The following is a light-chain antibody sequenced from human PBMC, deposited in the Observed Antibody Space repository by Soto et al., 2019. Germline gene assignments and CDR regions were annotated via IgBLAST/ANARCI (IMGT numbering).Light chain of an antibody. V-gene: IGKV1-9*01. CDR1: QGISSY. Sequence: DIQLTQSPSFLSASVGDRVTITCRASQGISSYLAWYQQKPGKAPKLLIYAASTLQSGVPSRFSGSGSGTEFTLTTSSLQPEDFATYYCQRLNSYPPTFGQGTKVEIK. CDR3: QRLNSYPPT. CDR2: AAS. J-gene: IGKJ1*01.